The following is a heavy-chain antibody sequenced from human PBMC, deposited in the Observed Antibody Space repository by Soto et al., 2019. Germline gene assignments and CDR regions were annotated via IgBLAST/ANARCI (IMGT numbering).Heavy chain of an antibody. CDR2: ISASGVST. D-gene: IGHD6-6*01. Sequence: GGSLRLSCAASGFTFSSYAMSWVRQAPGKGLEWVSAISASGVSTYYADSVKGRFTISRDNSKNMLYLQMNSLRAEDTAVYYCAKPKNVPVFDYWGQGTLVTVSS. CDR1: GFTFSSYA. CDR3: AKPKNVPVFDY. J-gene: IGHJ4*02. V-gene: IGHV3-23*01.